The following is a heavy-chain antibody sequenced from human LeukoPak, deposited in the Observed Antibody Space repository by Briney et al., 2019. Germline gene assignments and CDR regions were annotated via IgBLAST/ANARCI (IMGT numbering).Heavy chain of an antibody. D-gene: IGHD1-26*01. CDR1: GGSISSYY. V-gene: IGHV4-59*01. CDR2: IYYSGST. CDR3: ARDLYSGSYYFDY. Sequence: PSETLSLTCTVSGGSISSYYWSWIRQPPGKGLEWIRYIYYSGSTNYNPSLKSRVTISVDTSKNQFSLKLSSVTAADTAVYYCARDLYSGSYYFDYWGQGTLVTVSS. J-gene: IGHJ4*02.